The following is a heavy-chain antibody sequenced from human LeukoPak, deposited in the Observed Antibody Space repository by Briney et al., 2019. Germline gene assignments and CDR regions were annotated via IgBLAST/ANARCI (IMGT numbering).Heavy chain of an antibody. V-gene: IGHV4-38-2*01. CDR2: IYHSGST. D-gene: IGHD2/OR15-2a*01. Sequence: PSETLSLTCAVSGYSISSGYYWGWIRQPPGKGLEWIVSIYHSGSTYYNPSPKSRVTISVDTSKTQFPPKLRSVTAADPAVYYCARQGIGGGLDYWGQGTLVTVSS. CDR1: GYSISSGYY. J-gene: IGHJ4*02. CDR3: ARQGIGGGLDY.